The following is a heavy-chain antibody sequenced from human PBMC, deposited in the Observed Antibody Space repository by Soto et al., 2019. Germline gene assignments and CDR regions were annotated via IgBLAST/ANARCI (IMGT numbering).Heavy chain of an antibody. CDR1: GYSFTSYW. D-gene: IGHD2-21*02. J-gene: IGHJ6*02. CDR2: IYPGDSDT. CDR3: ARTVVTPIDYCYYGMDV. Sequence: GESLKISCKGSGYSFTSYWIGWVRQMPGKGLEWMGIIYPGDSDTRYSPSFQGQVTISADKSISTAYLQWSSLKASDTAMYYCARTVVTPIDYCYYGMDVWGQGTTVTVSS. V-gene: IGHV5-51*01.